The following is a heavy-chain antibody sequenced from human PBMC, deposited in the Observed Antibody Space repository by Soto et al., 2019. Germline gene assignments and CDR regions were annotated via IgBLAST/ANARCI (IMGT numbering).Heavy chain of an antibody. V-gene: IGHV1-8*01. J-gene: IGHJ6*02. CDR1: GYTFTSYD. D-gene: IGHD2-15*01. CDR3: ARPGYCSGGSHRYCYYYYGRDV. Sequence: QVQLVQSGAEVKKPGASVKVSCKASGYTFTSYDINWVRQATGQGLEWMGWMNPNSGNTGYAQKFQGRVTMTRNTCESTAYRERSSLRSEDTAVYYCARPGYCSGGSHRYCYYYYGRDVWGQGTTVTVSS. CDR2: MNPNSGNT.